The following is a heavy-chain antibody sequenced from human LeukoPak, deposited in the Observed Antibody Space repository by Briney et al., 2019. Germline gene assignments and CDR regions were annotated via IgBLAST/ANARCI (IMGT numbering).Heavy chain of an antibody. CDR2: IIPIFGTA. J-gene: IGHJ6*03. CDR3: ARTMVRGVSLEDMDV. CDR1: GGTFSSYA. Sequence: SVKVSCKASGGTFSSYAIIWVRQAPGQGLEWMGRIIPIFGTANYAQKFQGRVTITTDESTSTAYMELSSLRSEDTAVYYCARTMVRGVSLEDMDVWGKGTTVTVSS. D-gene: IGHD3-10*01. V-gene: IGHV1-69*05.